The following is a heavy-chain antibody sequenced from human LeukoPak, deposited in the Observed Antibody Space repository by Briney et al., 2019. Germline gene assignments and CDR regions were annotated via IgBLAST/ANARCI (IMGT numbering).Heavy chain of an antibody. D-gene: IGHD2-15*01. CDR3: AKDDDLVVAAIKYFDY. V-gene: IGHV3-30*02. CDR1: GFTFSSYG. Sequence: GGSLRLSCAASGFTFSSYGMHWVRQAPGKGLEWVAFIRYDGSNKYYADSVKGRFTISRDNSKNTLYLQMNSLRAEDTAVYYCAKDDDLVVAAIKYFDYWGQGTLVTVSS. CDR2: IRYDGSNK. J-gene: IGHJ4*02.